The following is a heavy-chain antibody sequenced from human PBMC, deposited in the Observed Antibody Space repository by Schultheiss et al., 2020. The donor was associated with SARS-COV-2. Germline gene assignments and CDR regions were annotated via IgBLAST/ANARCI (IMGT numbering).Heavy chain of an antibody. Sequence: GGSLRLSFAASGFTFSSYAMSWVRQAPGKGLEWVSAISGSGGSTYYADSVKGRFTISRDNSKNTLYLQMNSLRAEDTAVYYCAKDQYCGGDCYPPRDYYYGMDVWGQGTTVTVSS. CDR3: AKDQYCGGDCYPPRDYYYGMDV. D-gene: IGHD2-21*02. CDR1: GFTFSSYA. V-gene: IGHV3-23*01. J-gene: IGHJ6*02. CDR2: ISGSGGST.